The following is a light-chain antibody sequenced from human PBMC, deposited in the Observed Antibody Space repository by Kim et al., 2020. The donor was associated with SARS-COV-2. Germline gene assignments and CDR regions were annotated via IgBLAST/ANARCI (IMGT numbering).Light chain of an antibody. CDR3: QLYGSSPGT. Sequence: EIVLTQSPGTLSLSPGERATLSCRASQSVNSRYLAWYQQKPGQAPDLLIYGASSRAVGIPDRFSGSGSGTDFTLTITRLEPEDFAVYHCQLYGSSPGTFGQGTKVDIK. CDR2: GAS. CDR1: QSVNSRY. J-gene: IGKJ1*01. V-gene: IGKV3-20*01.